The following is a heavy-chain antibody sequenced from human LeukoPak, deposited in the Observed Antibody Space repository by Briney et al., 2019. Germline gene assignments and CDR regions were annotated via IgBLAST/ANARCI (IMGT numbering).Heavy chain of an antibody. Sequence: GGSLRLSCPASGFTFSRYGMNWVRQAPGKGLEWVSIDSGSGGTTYYADSVRGRVTMSRDNSKNTLYLQMNSLRDEDTAVYYCAKAREWLVNSYYFDYWGQGTLVTVSS. D-gene: IGHD6-19*01. CDR2: DSGSGGTT. CDR1: GFTFSRYG. V-gene: IGHV3-23*01. CDR3: AKAREWLVNSYYFDY. J-gene: IGHJ4*02.